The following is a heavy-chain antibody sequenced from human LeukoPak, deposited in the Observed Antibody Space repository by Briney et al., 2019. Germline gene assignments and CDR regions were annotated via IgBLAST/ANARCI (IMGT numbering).Heavy chain of an antibody. J-gene: IGHJ6*03. V-gene: IGHV1-69*05. CDR1: GGTFSSYA. Sequence: ASVKVSCKASGGTFSSYAISWVRQAPGQGLEWMGRIIPIFGTANYAQKFQGRVTITTDGSTSTAYMELSSLRSEDTAVYYCARDGVLSYYYYMDVWGKGTTVTVSS. CDR3: ARDGVLSYYYYMDV. D-gene: IGHD6-13*01. CDR2: IIPIFGTA.